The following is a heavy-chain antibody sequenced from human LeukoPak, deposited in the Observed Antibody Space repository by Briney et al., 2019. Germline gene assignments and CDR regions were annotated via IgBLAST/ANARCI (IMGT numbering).Heavy chain of an antibody. J-gene: IGHJ4*02. V-gene: IGHV3-7*05. D-gene: IGHD2-21*02. Sequence: GGSLRLSCAASGFSFNTHSMSWVRQAPGKGLEWVANIKEDGSEKNYVDSVKGRFTTSRDNVKNALYLQMNSLRAEDTALYYCARYGGPVTDWGQGTLVIVSS. CDR2: IKEDGSEK. CDR3: ARYGGPVTD. CDR1: GFSFNTHS.